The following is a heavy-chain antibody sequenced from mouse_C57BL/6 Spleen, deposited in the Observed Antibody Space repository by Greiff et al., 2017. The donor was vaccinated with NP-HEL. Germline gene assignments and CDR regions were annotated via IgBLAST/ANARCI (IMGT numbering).Heavy chain of an antibody. CDR2: INPNNGGT. J-gene: IGHJ4*01. CDR1: GYTFTDYY. V-gene: IGHV1-26*01. CDR3: ARWEEIYYYGSSPYYYAMDY. Sequence: VQLQQSGPELVKPGASVKISCKASGYTFTDYYMNWVKQSHGKSLEWIGDINPNNGGTSYNQKFKGKATLTVDKSSSTAYMELRSLTSEDSAVYYCARWEEIYYYGSSPYYYAMDYWGQGTSVTVSS. D-gene: IGHD1-1*01.